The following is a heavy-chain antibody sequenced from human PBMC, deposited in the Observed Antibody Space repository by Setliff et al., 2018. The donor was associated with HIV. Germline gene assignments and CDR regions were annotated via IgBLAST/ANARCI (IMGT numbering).Heavy chain of an antibody. CDR1: GFAFDNYC. CDR2: IGGSTGST. D-gene: IGHD3-10*01. J-gene: IGHJ5*02. V-gene: IGHV3-23*01. CDR3: ASSGSGSYINWFGP. Sequence: PGESLKISCAASGFAFDNYCMTWVRQAPGKGLEWVSAIGGSTGSTYYADSVKGRFTIFTDNSKNTLYLQMNSLRAEDTAVYYYASSGSGSYINWFGPWGQGTLVTVSS.